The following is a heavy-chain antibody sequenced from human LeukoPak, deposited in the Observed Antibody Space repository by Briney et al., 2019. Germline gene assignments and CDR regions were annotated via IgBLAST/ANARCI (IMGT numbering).Heavy chain of an antibody. Sequence: PGGSLRLSCAVSGFTFSSYGMHWVRQAPGKGLEWVAVISYDGSNKYYADSVKGRFTISRDNSRNTLYLQMHSLRTEDTAIYYCAREVPEMGLFRNYYDSSGYPDYWGQGTLVTVSS. CDR1: GFTFSSYG. J-gene: IGHJ4*02. CDR2: ISYDGSNK. V-gene: IGHV3-30*03. CDR3: AREVPEMGLFRNYYDSSGYPDY. D-gene: IGHD3-22*01.